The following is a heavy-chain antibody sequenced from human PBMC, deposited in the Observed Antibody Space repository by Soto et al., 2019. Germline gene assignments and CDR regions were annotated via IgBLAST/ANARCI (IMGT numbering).Heavy chain of an antibody. CDR1: GFTFGSSG. D-gene: IGHD2-21*01. Sequence: EVQLLESGGGLVQPGGSLRLSCAASGFTFGSSGMSWVRQAPGKGLEWISGLSGSGGSTYYADSVKGRFTISRDTSKSTLYLQMHSLRVEDTAVYYCAKDSGCEHTDWGQGTLVTVSS. J-gene: IGHJ4*02. V-gene: IGHV3-23*01. CDR3: AKDSGCEHTD. CDR2: LSGSGGST.